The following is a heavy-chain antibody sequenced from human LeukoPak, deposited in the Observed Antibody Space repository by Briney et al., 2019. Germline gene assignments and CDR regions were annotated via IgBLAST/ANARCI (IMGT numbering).Heavy chain of an antibody. J-gene: IGHJ4*02. CDR1: GYTFTDYY. CDR3: ARDSSGWDYYFDY. D-gene: IGHD6-19*01. CDR2: INANSDGT. Sequence: ASVKVSCKASGYTFTDYYMHWVRQAPGQGLEWMGWINANSDGTNYAQKFQGRVTMTRDTSISAAYMEVSRLRSDDTAVYYCARDSSGWDYYFDYWGQGTLVTVSS. V-gene: IGHV1-2*02.